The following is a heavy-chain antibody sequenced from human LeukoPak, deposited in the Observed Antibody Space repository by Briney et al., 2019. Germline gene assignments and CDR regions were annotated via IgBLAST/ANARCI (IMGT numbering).Heavy chain of an antibody. CDR3: ARGSLPLDY. Sequence: SETLSLTCTVSGGSISSSSYYWGWIRQPPGKGLEWIGSIYYSGSTYYNPSLKSRVTISVDTSKNQFSLKLSSVTAADTAVYYCARGSLPLDYWGQGTLVTVSS. CDR1: GGSISSSSYY. J-gene: IGHJ4*02. V-gene: IGHV4-39*01. D-gene: IGHD6-13*01. CDR2: IYYSGST.